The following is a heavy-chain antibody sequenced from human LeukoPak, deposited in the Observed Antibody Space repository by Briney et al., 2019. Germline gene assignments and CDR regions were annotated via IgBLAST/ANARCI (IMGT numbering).Heavy chain of an antibody. J-gene: IGHJ4*02. CDR2: IYAGGST. CDR3: ARGLLSAVEY. Sequence: SETLSLTXTXSGGSISSYYWSWIRQPAGQGLEWIGRIYAGGSTSYNPSLKSRVTMSVETSKNQFSLKLRSVTAADTAVYYCARGLLSAVEYWGQGTLVTVSS. V-gene: IGHV4-4*07. D-gene: IGHD6-19*01. CDR1: GGSISSYY.